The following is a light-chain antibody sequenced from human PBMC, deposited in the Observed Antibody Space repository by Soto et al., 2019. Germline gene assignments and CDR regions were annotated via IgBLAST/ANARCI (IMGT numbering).Light chain of an antibody. Sequence: EIQMTKFPSTLSESVGDRVTITCRASQSISSWLAWYQQKPGKAPKLLIYDASSLESGVPSRFSGSGSGTDFTLTISSLQPEDFATYYCQQFNNYPSWTFGQGTKVDTK. CDR2: DAS. V-gene: IGKV1-5*01. CDR1: QSISSW. J-gene: IGKJ1*01. CDR3: QQFNNYPSWT.